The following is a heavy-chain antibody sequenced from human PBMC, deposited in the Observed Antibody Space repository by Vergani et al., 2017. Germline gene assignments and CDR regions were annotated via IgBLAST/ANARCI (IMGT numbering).Heavy chain of an antibody. CDR3: SAQTQSCHDY. V-gene: IGHV3-73*01. Sequence: EVQVVESGGGLVQPGGSLRLSCAASGFIFSDHYMDWVRQAPGKGLEWLGHIRRRSEHYATAYGPSLIGRATISRDDSTNTAYLQLSSLGTDDTAIYFCSAQTQSCHDYWGEGTLVAVSS. D-gene: IGHD3-10*01. J-gene: IGHJ4*02. CDR1: GFIFSDHY. CDR2: IRRRSEHYAT.